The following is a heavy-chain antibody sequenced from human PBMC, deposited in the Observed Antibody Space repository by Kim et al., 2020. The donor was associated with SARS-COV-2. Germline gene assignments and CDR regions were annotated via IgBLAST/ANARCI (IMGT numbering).Heavy chain of an antibody. V-gene: IGHV3-21*01. CDR2: ISSSSSYI. J-gene: IGHJ4*02. D-gene: IGHD3-16*02. CDR1: GFTFSSYS. CDR3: AREYDDYDYIWGSYRYTPFDY. Sequence: GGSLRLSCAASGFTFSSYSMNWVRQAPGKGLEWVSSISSSSSYIYYADSVKGRFTISRDNAKNSLYLQMNSLRAEDTAVYYCAREYDDYDYIWGSYRYTPFDYGGQGTL.